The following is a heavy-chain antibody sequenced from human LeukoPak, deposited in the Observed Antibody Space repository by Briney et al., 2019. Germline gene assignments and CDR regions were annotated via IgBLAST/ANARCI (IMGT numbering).Heavy chain of an antibody. Sequence: GGTLRLSCAASGFTFSSYGMSWVRQAPGKGLEWVSAISGSGGSTYYADSVKGRFTISRDNSKNTLYLQMNSLRAEDTAVYYCAKVPYSSHIDYWGQGTLVTVSS. CDR1: GFTFSSYG. D-gene: IGHD6-13*01. CDR3: AKVPYSSHIDY. V-gene: IGHV3-23*01. J-gene: IGHJ4*02. CDR2: ISGSGGST.